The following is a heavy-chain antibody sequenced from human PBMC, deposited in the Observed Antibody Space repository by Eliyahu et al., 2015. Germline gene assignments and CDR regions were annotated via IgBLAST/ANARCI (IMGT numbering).Heavy chain of an antibody. D-gene: IGHD6-13*01. V-gene: IGHV3-72*01. CDR2: SRHIGDSHRT. J-gene: IGHJ4*02. CDR1: GFTXXDHH. Sequence: EVQLVESGGGLVHPGGSLRLSCXAXGFTXXDHHMDWVRQAXGKGLEWVGRSRHIGDSHRTEDAASVRGRFTISRDNSKNSLYLHMSSLKTEDTAVYYCVRDGGAAGKGWSSDYWGQGILVTVSS. CDR3: VRDGGAAGKGWSSDY.